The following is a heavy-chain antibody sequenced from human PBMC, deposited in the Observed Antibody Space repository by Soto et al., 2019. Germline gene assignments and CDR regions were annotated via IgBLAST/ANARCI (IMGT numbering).Heavy chain of an antibody. J-gene: IGHJ6*02. CDR1: GGTFSSYA. CDR3: ARELDLGYCSSTSCYGYGMDV. D-gene: IGHD2-2*01. Sequence: QVQLVQSGAEVQKPGSSVKVSCKASGGTFSSYAISWVRQAPGQGLEWMGGIIPIFGTANYAQKFQGRVTITADESTSTAYMELSSLRSEDTAVYYCARELDLGYCSSTSCYGYGMDVWGQGTTVTVSS. CDR2: IIPIFGTA. V-gene: IGHV1-69*01.